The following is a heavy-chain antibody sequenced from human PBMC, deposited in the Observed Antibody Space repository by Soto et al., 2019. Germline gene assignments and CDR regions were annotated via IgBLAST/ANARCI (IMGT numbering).Heavy chain of an antibody. J-gene: IGHJ5*02. Sequence: SETLSLTCAVYGGSFSGCYWSWIRQPPGKGLEWIGEINHSGSTNYNPSLKSRVTISVDTSKNQFSLKLSSVTAADTAVYYCASSHRAARPRNWFDPWGQGTLVTVSS. D-gene: IGHD6-6*01. V-gene: IGHV4-34*01. CDR3: ASSHRAARPRNWFDP. CDR2: INHSGST. CDR1: GGSFSGCY.